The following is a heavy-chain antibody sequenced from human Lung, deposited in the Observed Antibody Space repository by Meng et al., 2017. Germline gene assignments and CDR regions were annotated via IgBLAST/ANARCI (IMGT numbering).Heavy chain of an antibody. Sequence: QVQRQEQGPGLVKPSQTLSLTCTVSGGSISSSNYYWSWIRQPPGKDLEWSGHIYNSGSTYYNPSLKSRITISVDTSKNQFSLKLSSVTAADTAVYYCARGQKGYFDLWGRGTLVTVSS. CDR2: IYNSGST. J-gene: IGHJ2*01. CDR1: GGSISSSNYY. V-gene: IGHV4-30-4*01. CDR3: ARGQKGYFDL.